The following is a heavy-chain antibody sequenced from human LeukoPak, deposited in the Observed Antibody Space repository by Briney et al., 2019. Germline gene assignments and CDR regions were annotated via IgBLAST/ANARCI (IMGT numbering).Heavy chain of an antibody. J-gene: IGHJ4*02. CDR1: SASINSSPYF. V-gene: IGHV4-39*02. Sequence: PSETLSLTCSVSSASINSSPYFWAWIRQSPGTGLEWIATISYSGTTYYNPSLKSRVTISVDTSKNHFSLRLSSVTAADTALYYCAANSADYNTLGSSYKVWGQGTLVTVSS. CDR3: AANSADYNTLGSSYKV. CDR2: ISYSGTT. D-gene: IGHD3-10*01.